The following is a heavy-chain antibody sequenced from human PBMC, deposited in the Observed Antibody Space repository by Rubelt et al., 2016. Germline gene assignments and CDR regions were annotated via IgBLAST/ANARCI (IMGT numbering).Heavy chain of an antibody. CDR2: INPSGGST. CDR1: GYTFTSYY. J-gene: IGHJ4*02. CDR3: ARTKTVEMATIPLAY. V-gene: IGHV1-46*01. D-gene: IGHD5-24*01. Sequence: QVQLVQSGAEVKKPGASVEVSCKASGYTFTSYYMHWVRQAPGQGLEWMGIINPSGGSTSYAKKFQGRVTMTRDTSTSTVYMELSSLGSEDTAVYYCARTKTVEMATIPLAYWGQGTLVTVSS.